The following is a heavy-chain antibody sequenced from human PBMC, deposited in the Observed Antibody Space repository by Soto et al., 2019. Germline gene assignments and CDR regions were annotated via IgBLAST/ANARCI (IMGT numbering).Heavy chain of an antibody. Sequence: EVQLVESGGGLVQPGGSLRLSCAASGFTFNDHYMDWVRQAPGKGLEWVGRARNKANSYTTKYAASVKGRFTLSRDDSKNSVYLQMNSLKPEDTAVYYCTRVSYDDAFDIWGQGTMVTVSS. V-gene: IGHV3-72*01. J-gene: IGHJ3*02. CDR1: GFTFNDHY. CDR3: TRVSYDDAFDI. D-gene: IGHD3-22*01. CDR2: ARNKANSYTT.